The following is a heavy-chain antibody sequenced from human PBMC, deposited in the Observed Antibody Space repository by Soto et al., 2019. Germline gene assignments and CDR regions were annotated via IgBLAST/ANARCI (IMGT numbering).Heavy chain of an antibody. CDR3: ARSSGYGDAFDI. CDR2: IYYSGST. CDR1: GGSISSDGYY. Sequence: QVQLQESGPGLLKPSQTLSLTCTVSGGSISSDGYYWTWIRQHPGKGLEWIGYIYYSGSTYYNPSLKSRVTISADTSKNQFSLKVSSVTAADTAVYYCARSSGYGDAFDIWGQGTMVTVSS. D-gene: IGHD6-25*01. V-gene: IGHV4-31*03. J-gene: IGHJ3*02.